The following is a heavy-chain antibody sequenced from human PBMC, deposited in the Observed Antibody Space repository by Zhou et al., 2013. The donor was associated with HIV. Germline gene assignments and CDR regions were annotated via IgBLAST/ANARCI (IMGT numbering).Heavy chain of an antibody. J-gene: IGHJ4*02. CDR1: GGTFSSYA. CDR3: ASGLGNGGGYARFDY. CDR2: IIPILGIA. D-gene: IGHD5-12*01. V-gene: IGHV1-69*04. Sequence: QVQLVQSGAEVKKPGSSVKVSCKASGGTFSSYAISWVRQAPGQGLEWMGRIIPILGIANYAQKFQGRVTITADKSMSTAYMELSSLRSEDTAVYYCASGLGNGGGYARFDYWGQGTLVTVSS.